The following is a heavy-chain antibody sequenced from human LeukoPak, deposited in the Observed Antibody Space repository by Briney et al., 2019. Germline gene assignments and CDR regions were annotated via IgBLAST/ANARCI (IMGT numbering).Heavy chain of an antibody. D-gene: IGHD3-16*01. CDR3: AKAPGGDYYMDV. CDR1: GFTFSSYT. Sequence: PGGSLRLSCAASGFTFSSYTMNWVRQPPGKGLEWVSNIGTSSTTIYYADSVKGRFTISRDNAKNSLYLQMNSLRAEDTAVYYCAKAPGGDYYMDVWGKGTTVTVSS. CDR2: IGTSSTTI. J-gene: IGHJ6*03. V-gene: IGHV3-48*01.